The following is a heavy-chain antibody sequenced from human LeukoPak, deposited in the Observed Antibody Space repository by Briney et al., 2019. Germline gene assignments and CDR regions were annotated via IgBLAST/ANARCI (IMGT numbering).Heavy chain of an antibody. J-gene: IGHJ4*02. Sequence: GGSLRLSCAASGFTFSSYAMSWVRQTPGKGLEWVSALSGSGASTYYAASVKGRFTISRDNSKNTLYLQMNSLRAEDTAVYYCAKQGYDSSDYYYWGQGTLVTVSS. CDR2: LSGSGAST. CDR3: AKQGYDSSDYYY. V-gene: IGHV3-23*01. D-gene: IGHD3-22*01. CDR1: GFTFSSYA.